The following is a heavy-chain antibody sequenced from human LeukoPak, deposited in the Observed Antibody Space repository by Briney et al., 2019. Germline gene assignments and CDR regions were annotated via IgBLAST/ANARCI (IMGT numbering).Heavy chain of an antibody. J-gene: IGHJ3*02. CDR2: IVGSGVST. CDR1: GFTFSSYA. D-gene: IGHD6-13*01. V-gene: IGHV3-23*01. Sequence: GGSLRLSCAASGFTFSSYAMSWVRQAPGEGLEWVSGIVGSGVSTYYADSVKGRFTISRDNSKNTLYLQMNSLRADDTAVYYCAKGYSSRRGAFDIWGQGTMVTVFS. CDR3: AKGYSSRRGAFDI.